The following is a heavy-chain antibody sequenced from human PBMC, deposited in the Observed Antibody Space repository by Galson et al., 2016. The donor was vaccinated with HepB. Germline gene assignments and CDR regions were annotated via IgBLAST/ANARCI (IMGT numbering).Heavy chain of an antibody. V-gene: IGHV3-33*01. CDR2: IWYDGSNK. Sequence: SLRLSCAASGFTFNNYAMHWVRQAPGKGLEWVAAIWYDGSNKYYAASVEGRFTTSRDNSKNTLFLQMNSLRAEDTAVYYCVRARGSYASGIGHWGQGTLVTVSS. J-gene: IGHJ4*02. CDR1: GFTFNNYA. D-gene: IGHD3-10*01. CDR3: VRARGSYASGIGH.